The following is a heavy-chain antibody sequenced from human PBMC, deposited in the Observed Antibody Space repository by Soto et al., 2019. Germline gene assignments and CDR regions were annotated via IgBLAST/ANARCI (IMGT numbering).Heavy chain of an antibody. CDR2: IYPGDSDT. Sequence: PGESLKISCKGSGYSFTSYWIGWVRQMPGKGLEWMGIIYPGDSDTRYSPSFQGQVTISADKSISTAYLQWSSLKASDTAMYYCASLPSAAAASAIGCFDYWGHGTLLTVST. D-gene: IGHD2-2*01. J-gene: IGHJ4*01. CDR1: GYSFTSYW. CDR3: ASLPSAAAASAIGCFDY. V-gene: IGHV5-51*01.